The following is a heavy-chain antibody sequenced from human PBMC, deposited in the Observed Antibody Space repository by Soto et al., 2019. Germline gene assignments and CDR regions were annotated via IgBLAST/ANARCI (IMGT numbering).Heavy chain of an antibody. V-gene: IGHV4-34*01. Sequence: PSETLSLTCAVYGGSFSGYYWSWIRQPPGKGLEWIGEINHSGSTNYNPSLKSRVTISVDTSKNQFSLKLSSVTAADTAVYYCAREYCSSTSCYGLRRDYYYGMDVWGQGTTVTVSS. CDR2: INHSGST. CDR1: GGSFSGYY. J-gene: IGHJ6*02. CDR3: AREYCSSTSCYGLRRDYYYGMDV. D-gene: IGHD2-2*01.